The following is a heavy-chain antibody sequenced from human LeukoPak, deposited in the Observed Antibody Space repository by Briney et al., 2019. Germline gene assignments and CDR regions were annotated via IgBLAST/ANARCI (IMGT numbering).Heavy chain of an antibody. J-gene: IGHJ4*02. CDR1: GASINIDTNY. V-gene: IGHV4-39*07. Sequence: SETLSLTCTVSGASINIDTNYWGWVRQPLGKGLEWIGSVHSGGRTHSNPSLKTRLTMSRDTSQNQFSLQLRSLTAADTAVYFCAMYTSGTMFDSWGQGILVTVSS. CDR2: VHSGGRT. D-gene: IGHD3-3*01. CDR3: AMYTSGTMFDS.